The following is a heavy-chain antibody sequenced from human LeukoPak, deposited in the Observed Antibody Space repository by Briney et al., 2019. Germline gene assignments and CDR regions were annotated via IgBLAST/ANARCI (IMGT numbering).Heavy chain of an antibody. CDR1: GYSISSGYY. D-gene: IGHD1-26*01. V-gene: IGHV4-38-2*02. J-gene: IGHJ4*02. Sequence: SETLSLTCTVSGYSISSGYYWGWIRQPPGKGLEWIGSIYHSGSTYYNPSLKSRVTISVDTSKNQFSLKLSSVTAADTAVYYCARQGLGVGATTFDYWGQGTLVSVSS. CDR3: ARQGLGVGATTFDY. CDR2: IYHSGST.